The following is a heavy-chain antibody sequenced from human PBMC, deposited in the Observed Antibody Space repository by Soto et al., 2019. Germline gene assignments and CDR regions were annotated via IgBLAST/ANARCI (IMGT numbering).Heavy chain of an antibody. CDR3: VKDIHEQWLVSHFEY. V-gene: IGHV3-9*01. D-gene: IGHD6-19*01. Sequence: EVQLVESGGGSVQPGRSLRLSCVASGFTFESYAMHWVRQVPGKGLEWVSGISWNSGRIGYEDSVKGRFTISRDNAKKSLYLEMNSLRVEDTAFYYCVKDIHEQWLVSHFEYWGQGALVTVSS. J-gene: IGHJ4*02. CDR2: ISWNSGRI. CDR1: GFTFESYA.